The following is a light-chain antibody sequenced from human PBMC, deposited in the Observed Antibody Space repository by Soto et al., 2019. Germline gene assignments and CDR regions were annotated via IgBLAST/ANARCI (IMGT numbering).Light chain of an antibody. CDR2: DAS. Sequence: EVVMTQSPATLSVSPGERSTLSCRASQSVSSNLAWYQQKPGQTPRLLIYDASIRDTGIPARFSGSGSGTEFTLNISSLQPEDFAVYYCQQYEDWPYSFGQGSKLEIK. J-gene: IGKJ2*03. V-gene: IGKV3-15*01. CDR3: QQYEDWPYS. CDR1: QSVSSN.